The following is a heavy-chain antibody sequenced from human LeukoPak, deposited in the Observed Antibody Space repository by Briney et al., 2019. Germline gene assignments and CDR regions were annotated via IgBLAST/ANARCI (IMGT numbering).Heavy chain of an antibody. CDR1: GYSISSDYY. V-gene: IGHV4-38-2*02. CDR2: IYHSGST. J-gene: IGHJ4*02. D-gene: IGHD1-26*01. CDR3: ARATYSGSFDY. Sequence: SETLSLTCTVPGYSISSDYYWGWIRQPPGKGLEWIGSIYHSGSTYYNPSLKSRVTISVDTSKNQFSLKLSSVTAADTAVYYCARATYSGSFDYWGQGTLVTVSS.